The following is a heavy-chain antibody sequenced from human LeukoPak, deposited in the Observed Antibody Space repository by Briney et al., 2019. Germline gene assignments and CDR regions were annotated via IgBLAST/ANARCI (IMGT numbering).Heavy chain of an antibody. CDR3: ARAAWEGRLGGDY. Sequence: ASVKFSCKASGYTFTNYGLNWGRQAPGQGLKWMGWSNAYNGNINYEQKLQGRVTMTTDTSTSTAHMELRSLRSDDTAVYYCARAAWEGRLGGDYWGQETLVTVS. D-gene: IGHD1-26*01. CDR2: SNAYNGNI. V-gene: IGHV1-18*01. J-gene: IGHJ4*02. CDR1: GYTFTNYG.